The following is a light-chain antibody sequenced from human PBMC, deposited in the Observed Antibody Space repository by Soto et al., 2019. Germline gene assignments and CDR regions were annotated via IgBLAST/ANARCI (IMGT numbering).Light chain of an antibody. CDR1: SSDVGSYNL. Sequence: QSALTQPASVSGSPGQSITISCTGTSSDVGSYNLVSWYQQHPGKAPKLMIYEGSKRPSGVSNRFSGSKSGNTASLTISGLQAEDEADYYCCSYAGSSTWVFGTGTKLNRP. V-gene: IGLV2-23*01. CDR2: EGS. J-gene: IGLJ1*01. CDR3: CSYAGSSTWV.